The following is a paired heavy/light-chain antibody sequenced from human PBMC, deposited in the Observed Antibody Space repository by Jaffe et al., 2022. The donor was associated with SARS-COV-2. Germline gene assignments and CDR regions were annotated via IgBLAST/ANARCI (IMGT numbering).Light chain of an antibody. V-gene: IGKV1-39*01. CDR3: QQTYTSPYT. CDR2: AAS. Sequence: DIQMTQSPSSLSASVGDRVTFTCRASQSIRTYLNWYQQKAGRAPKLLIYAASTLQSGVPSRFSGSGSGTDFTLTVSSLQPEDFATYYCQQTYTSPYTFGRGTKLEIK. CDR1: QSIRTY. J-gene: IGKJ2*01.
Heavy chain of an antibody. CDR1: GFTFSSSD. J-gene: IGHJ5*02. Sequence: EAQLLESGGGLVQPGGSLRLSCAASGFTFSSSDMTWVRQSPGKGLEWVSSISGSGGSTYYRDSVKGRFTISRDNPKNTLYLHMTSLRAEDTALYYCAKQVGELEFVHWGQGTLVTVSS. CDR2: ISGSGGST. V-gene: IGHV3-23*01. CDR3: AKQVGELEFVH. D-gene: IGHD1-1*01.